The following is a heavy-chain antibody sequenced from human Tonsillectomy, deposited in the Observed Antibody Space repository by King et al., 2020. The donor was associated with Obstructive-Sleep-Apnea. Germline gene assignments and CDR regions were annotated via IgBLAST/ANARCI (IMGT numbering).Heavy chain of an antibody. D-gene: IGHD2-15*01. J-gene: IGHJ4*02. CDR2: IYYSVNT. V-gene: IGHV4-39*01. CDR3: ARRRCSGGSCYHVY. CDR1: GGSISSSSYY. Sequence: QLQESGPGLVKPSETLSLTCTVSGGSISSSSYYWGWIRQPPGKGLEWIGTIYYSVNTYYNPSLKRRVTISVDTSKNQFSLKLSSVTAADTAVYYCARRRCSGGSCYHVYWGQGTLVTVSS.